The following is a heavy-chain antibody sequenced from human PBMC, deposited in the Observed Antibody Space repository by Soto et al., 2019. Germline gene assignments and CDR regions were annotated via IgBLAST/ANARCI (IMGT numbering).Heavy chain of an antibody. Sequence: GGSLGLSCSASGFTFSTYSMNWVRQAPGKGLERVSYISSSSSTIFYTDSVKGRFTVSRDNAKNSLYLQMNSLRAEDTAVYYCARPTHYYDSSGPPAYWGQGTLVTVSS. J-gene: IGHJ4*02. D-gene: IGHD3-22*01. CDR3: ARPTHYYDSSGPPAY. CDR2: ISSSSSTI. CDR1: GFTFSTYS. V-gene: IGHV3-48*01.